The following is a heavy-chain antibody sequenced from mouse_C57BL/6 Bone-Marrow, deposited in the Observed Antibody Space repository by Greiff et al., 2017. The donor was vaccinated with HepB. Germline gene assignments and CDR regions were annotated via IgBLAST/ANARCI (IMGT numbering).Heavy chain of an antibody. D-gene: IGHD1-1*01. V-gene: IGHV1-7*01. CDR3: AGYYYGRGMDY. CDR2: INPSSGYT. J-gene: IGHJ4*01. CDR1: GYTFTSYW. Sequence: QVQLQQSGAELAKPGASVKLSCTASGYTFTSYWMHWVNQRPGQGLEWIGYINPSSGYTKYNQKFKDKATLTADKSSSTAYMQLSSLTYEDSAVYYCAGYYYGRGMDYWGQGTSVTVSS.